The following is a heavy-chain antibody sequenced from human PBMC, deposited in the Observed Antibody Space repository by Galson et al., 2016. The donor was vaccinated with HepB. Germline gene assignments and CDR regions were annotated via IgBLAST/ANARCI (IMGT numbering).Heavy chain of an antibody. J-gene: IGHJ6*02. CDR3: ARDQNYYYGMDV. Sequence: SLRLSCAASGISFSFYSMNWVRQAPGKGLEWVSSISSSGKYIYYADSVKGRFTISRDNAKNSLYLQMNSLRAEDTAVYYCARDQNYYYGMDVWGQGATVTLSS. V-gene: IGHV3-21*01. CDR1: GISFSFYS. D-gene: IGHD2/OR15-2a*01. CDR2: ISSSGKYI.